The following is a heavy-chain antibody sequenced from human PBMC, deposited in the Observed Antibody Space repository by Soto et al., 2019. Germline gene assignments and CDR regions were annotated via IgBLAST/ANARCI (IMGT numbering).Heavy chain of an antibody. CDR1: GGSISSSSYY. CDR3: ASVLYSSSSIDY. D-gene: IGHD6-6*01. J-gene: IGHJ4*02. Sequence: SETLSLTCTVSGGSISSSSYYWGWIRQPPGKGMEWIGSIYYSGSTYYNPSLKSRVTISVDTSKNQFSLKLSSVTAADTAVYYCASVLYSSSSIDYWGQGTLVTVSS. V-gene: IGHV4-39*01. CDR2: IYYSGST.